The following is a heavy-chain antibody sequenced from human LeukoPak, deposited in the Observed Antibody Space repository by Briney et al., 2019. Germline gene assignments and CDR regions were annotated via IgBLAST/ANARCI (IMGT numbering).Heavy chain of an antibody. V-gene: IGHV4-39*01. Sequence: SETLSLTCTVSGGSISSYYWSWIRQPPGKGLEWIGSVYYSGSAYDNPSLKSRVTISVDTSKNQFSLRLSSMTATDTAVYYCARMIYYGSYYFDYWVQGTLVTVSS. CDR1: GGSISSYY. CDR2: VYYSGSA. J-gene: IGHJ4*02. CDR3: ARMIYYGSYYFDY. D-gene: IGHD3-10*01.